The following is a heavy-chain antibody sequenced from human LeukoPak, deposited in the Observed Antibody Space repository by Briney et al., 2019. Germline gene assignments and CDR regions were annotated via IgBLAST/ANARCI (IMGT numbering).Heavy chain of an antibody. D-gene: IGHD6-19*01. CDR1: GFTFSSYA. V-gene: IGHV3-23*01. CDR3: AKVRWDNSGWYYLDS. CDR2: ISGSGGST. Sequence: GGSLRLSCAASGFTFSSYAMSWVRQAPGKRLEWVSAISGSGGSTYYADSVKGRFTISRDNSKNTLYLQMNSLRAEDTAIYYCAKVRWDNSGWYYLDSWGQGTLVTVSS. J-gene: IGHJ4*02.